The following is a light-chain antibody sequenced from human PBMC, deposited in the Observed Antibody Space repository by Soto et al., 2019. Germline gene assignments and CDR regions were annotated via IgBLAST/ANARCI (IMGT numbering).Light chain of an antibody. CDR3: QQLNSYPWT. J-gene: IGKJ1*01. V-gene: IGKV1-9*01. Sequence: DIKMTQSPSSLSASVGDRVTITCRASQSISSWLAWYQQKPGKAPKLLIYAASTLQSGVPSRFSGSGSGTEFTLTISSLQPEDFATYYCQQLNSYPWTFGQGTKVDI. CDR1: QSISSW. CDR2: AAS.